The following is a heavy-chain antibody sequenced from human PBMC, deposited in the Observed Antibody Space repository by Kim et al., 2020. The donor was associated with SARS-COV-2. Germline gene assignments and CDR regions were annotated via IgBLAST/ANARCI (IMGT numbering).Heavy chain of an antibody. J-gene: IGHJ4*02. D-gene: IGHD2-2*01. CDR3: TTDVCTSTSCQGY. Sequence: YAAHVKGRFTISRDDSKDTLYLQMNSLKTEDTAVYYCTTDVCTSTSCQGYWGQGTLVTVSS. V-gene: IGHV3-15*01.